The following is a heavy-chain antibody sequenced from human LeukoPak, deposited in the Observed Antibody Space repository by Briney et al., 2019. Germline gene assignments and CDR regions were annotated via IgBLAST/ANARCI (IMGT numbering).Heavy chain of an antibody. CDR1: GFTFNNYW. CDR3: ARDSGRQSWAEYFQR. J-gene: IGHJ1*01. CDR2: INQDGSEK. V-gene: IGHV3-7*05. D-gene: IGHD6-25*01. Sequence: GGSLRLSCAASGFTFNNYWMNWVRQAPGKGLEWVANINQDGSEKYYADSLKGRFTISRDNTKNSLYLQMNSLRAEDTAVYYCARDSGRQSWAEYFQRWGQGTLVTVSS.